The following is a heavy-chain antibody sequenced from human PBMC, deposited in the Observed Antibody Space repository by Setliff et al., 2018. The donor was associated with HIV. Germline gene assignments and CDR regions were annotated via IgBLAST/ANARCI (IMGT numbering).Heavy chain of an antibody. D-gene: IGHD6-13*01. CDR2: IIPILGVP. Sequence: SVKVSCKASGGPFTSSSIGWVRQAPGQGLEWMGRIIPILGVPRYAQKFQGRVTITADKSTSTSYMHLSSLRAEDTAVYYCAKDRIEAAMVDYWGQGTLVTVSS. CDR3: AKDRIEAAMVDY. CDR1: GGPFTSSS. V-gene: IGHV1-69*04. J-gene: IGHJ4*02.